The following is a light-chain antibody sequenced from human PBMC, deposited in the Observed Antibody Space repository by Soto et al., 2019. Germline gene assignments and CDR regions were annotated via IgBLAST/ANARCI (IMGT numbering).Light chain of an antibody. J-gene: IGKJ2*01. Sequence: DIQMTQSPSSLSASVGDRVTITCRASQSISSYLNWYQQKPGKAPKFLIYVASTLQSGVPSRFSGSESGRDFTLTITSLQPEDFATYYCQQSYRSPYTFGQGTKLEIK. V-gene: IGKV1-39*01. CDR1: QSISSY. CDR2: VAS. CDR3: QQSYRSPYT.